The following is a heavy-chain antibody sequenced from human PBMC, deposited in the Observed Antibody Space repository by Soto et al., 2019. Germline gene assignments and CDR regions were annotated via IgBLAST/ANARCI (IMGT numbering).Heavy chain of an antibody. V-gene: IGHV4-39*01. CDR1: GGSISSSSYY. Sequence: SETLSLTCTVSGGSISSSSYYWGWIRQPPGKGLEWIGSIYYSGSTYYNPSLKSRVTISVDTSKNQFSLKLSSVTAADTAVYYCARRFLAGRGWFDPWGQGTLVTVSS. CDR2: IYYSGST. D-gene: IGHD3-9*01. J-gene: IGHJ5*02. CDR3: ARRFLAGRGWFDP.